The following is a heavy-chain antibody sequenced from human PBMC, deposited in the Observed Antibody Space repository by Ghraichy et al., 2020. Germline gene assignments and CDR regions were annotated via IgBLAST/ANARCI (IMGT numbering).Heavy chain of an antibody. Sequence: GESLNISCAASGFTVSSNYMSWVRQAPGKGLEWVSVIYSGGSTYYADSVKGRFTISRDNSKNTLYLQMNSLRAEDTAVYYCARVARPYEDYWGQGTLVTVSS. CDR2: IYSGGST. V-gene: IGHV3-66*01. J-gene: IGHJ4*02. D-gene: IGHD2-2*01. CDR3: ARVARPYEDY. CDR1: GFTVSSNY.